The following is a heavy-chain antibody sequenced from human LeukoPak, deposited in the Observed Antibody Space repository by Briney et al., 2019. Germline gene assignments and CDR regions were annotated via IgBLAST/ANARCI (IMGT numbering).Heavy chain of an antibody. J-gene: IGHJ4*02. Sequence: ASVKVSCKASGYTFTSYGISWVRQAPGQGLEWMGWISAYNGNTNYAQKLQGRVTMTTDTSTSTAYMELRSLRSDDTALYYCARAIVTIAVFGPSDYWGQGTLVTVSS. CDR3: ARAIVTIAVFGPSDY. CDR2: ISAYNGNT. CDR1: GYTFTSYG. V-gene: IGHV1-18*01. D-gene: IGHD2-15*01.